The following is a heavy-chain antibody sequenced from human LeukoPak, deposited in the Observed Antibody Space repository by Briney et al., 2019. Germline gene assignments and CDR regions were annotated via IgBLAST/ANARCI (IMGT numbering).Heavy chain of an antibody. CDR2: IYYSGST. V-gene: IGHV4-59*01. D-gene: IGHD3-3*01. CDR3: VRAGRFFTWYFDY. CDR1: GGSISGYY. J-gene: IGHJ4*02. Sequence: PSETLSLTCTVSGGSISGYYWSWIRQPPGKGLEWIGYIYYSGSTNYNPSLKSRVTISVDTSKKQFSLKLSSVTAADTAVYYCVRAGRFFTWYFDYWGQGTLVTVSS.